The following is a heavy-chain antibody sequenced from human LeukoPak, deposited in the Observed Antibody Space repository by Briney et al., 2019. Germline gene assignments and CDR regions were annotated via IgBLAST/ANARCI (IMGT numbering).Heavy chain of an antibody. CDR3: ARLVLSRTWFDDF. J-gene: IGHJ4*02. V-gene: IGHV3-7*01. Sequence: PGGSLRLSCPASGFTFSSYWMSWVRQPPGKGLEWVANIKGDGSAEYYVDSVKGRFTITRDNAKSSLFLQMNSLRAEDTAVYYCARLVLSRTWFDDFWGQGTLVTVSS. CDR1: GFTFSSYW. D-gene: IGHD6-13*01. CDR2: IKGDGSAE.